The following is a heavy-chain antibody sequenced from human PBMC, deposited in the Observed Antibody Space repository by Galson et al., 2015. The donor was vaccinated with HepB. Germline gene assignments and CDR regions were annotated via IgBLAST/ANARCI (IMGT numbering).Heavy chain of an antibody. D-gene: IGHD3-10*01. J-gene: IGHJ3*02. CDR1: GGTFSSYT. Sequence: SVKVSCKASGGTFSSYTISWVRQAPGQGLEWMGRIIPILGIANYAQKFQGRVTITADKSTSTAYMELSSLRSEDTAVYYCASGGRQDTMVRGVSAFDIWGQGTMVTVSS. CDR2: IIPILGIA. CDR3: ASGGRQDTMVRGVSAFDI. V-gene: IGHV1-69*02.